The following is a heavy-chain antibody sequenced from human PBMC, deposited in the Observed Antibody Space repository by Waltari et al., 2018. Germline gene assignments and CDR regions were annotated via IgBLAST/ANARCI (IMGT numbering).Heavy chain of an antibody. CDR2: INPNSEST. CDR3: ARDGSFDF. V-gene: IGHV1-2*02. Sequence: QVQLVQSGAEVKKPGASVKVSCKAFGYTFSDYYMHWVRQAPGQGLEWMGWINPNSESTKYAQKVQGRVTLTRDTSINTVYMELSSLRSDDTALYYCARDGSFDFWGQGTLVTVSS. J-gene: IGHJ4*02. CDR1: GYTFSDYY.